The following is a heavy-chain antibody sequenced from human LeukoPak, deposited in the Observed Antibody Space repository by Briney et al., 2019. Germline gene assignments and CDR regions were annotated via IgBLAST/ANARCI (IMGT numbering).Heavy chain of an antibody. D-gene: IGHD6-19*01. J-gene: IGHJ3*02. CDR2: ISSSSSYI. CDR1: GFTFSTYS. V-gene: IGHV3-21*01. CDR3: ARDVYNSGGDAFDI. Sequence: GGSLRLSCAASGFTFSTYSMNWVRQAPGKGLEWVSSISSSSSYIFYADSVKGRFTISRGNAKNSLYLQMNSLRAADTAVYYCARDVYNSGGDAFDIWGQGTMVTVSS.